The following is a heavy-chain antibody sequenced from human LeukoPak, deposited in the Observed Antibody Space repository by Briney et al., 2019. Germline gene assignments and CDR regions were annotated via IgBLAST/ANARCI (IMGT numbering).Heavy chain of an antibody. D-gene: IGHD1-26*01. J-gene: IGHJ4*02. CDR2: TSYDGSNK. V-gene: IGHV3-30-3*01. Sequence: PGRSLRLSCAASGFTFSSYAMHWVRQAPGKGLEWVAVTSYDGSNKYYADSVKGRFTISRDNSKNTLYLQMNSLRAEDTAVYYCARDPGGSYTFDYWGQGTLVTVSS. CDR1: GFTFSSYA. CDR3: ARDPGGSYTFDY.